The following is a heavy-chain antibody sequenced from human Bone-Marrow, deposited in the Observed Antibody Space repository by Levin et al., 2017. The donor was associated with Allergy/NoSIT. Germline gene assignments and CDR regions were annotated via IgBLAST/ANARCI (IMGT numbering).Heavy chain of an antibody. D-gene: IGHD2-2*01. V-gene: IGHV3-23*01. CDR2: IGASGYST. J-gene: IGHJ2*01. CDR1: GFTFSIYA. Sequence: GESLKISCAASGFTFSIYAMSWVRQAPGKGLEWVSSIGASGYSTYHADSVKGRFTISRDNSKNTLDLQINSLRAEDTAVYYCAKGVVQSAMPPKMAYFDLWGRGTLVTVSS. CDR3: AKGVVQSAMPPKMAYFDL.